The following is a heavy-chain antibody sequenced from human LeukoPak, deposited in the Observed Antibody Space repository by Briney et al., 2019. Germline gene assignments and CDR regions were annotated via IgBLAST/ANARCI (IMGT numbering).Heavy chain of an antibody. J-gene: IGHJ6*02. Sequence: TSETLSLTCAVYGVSFSGYYWSWIRQPPGKGLEWIGEINHSGSTNYNPSLKSRVTISVDTSKNQFSLKLSSVTAADTAVYYCARGFEYSSSSDYYYGMDVWGQGTTVTVSS. V-gene: IGHV4-34*01. CDR1: GVSFSGYY. CDR2: INHSGST. D-gene: IGHD6-6*01. CDR3: ARGFEYSSSSDYYYGMDV.